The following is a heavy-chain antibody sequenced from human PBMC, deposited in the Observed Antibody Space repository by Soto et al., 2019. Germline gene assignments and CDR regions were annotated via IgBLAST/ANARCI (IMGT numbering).Heavy chain of an antibody. J-gene: IGHJ6*03. CDR1: SGTFSSYT. Sequence: SVKISCKASSGTFSSYTISWVRQAPGQGLEWMGRIIPILGIANYAQKFQGRVTITADKSTSTAYMELSSLRSEDTAVYYCARTYCSSTSCYNPYYYYYMDVWGKGTTVTVSS. D-gene: IGHD2-2*02. CDR3: ARTYCSSTSCYNPYYYYYMDV. CDR2: IIPILGIA. V-gene: IGHV1-69*02.